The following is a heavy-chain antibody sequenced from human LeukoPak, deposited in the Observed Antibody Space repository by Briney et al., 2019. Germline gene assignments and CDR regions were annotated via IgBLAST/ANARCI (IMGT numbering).Heavy chain of an antibody. J-gene: IGHJ4*02. V-gene: IGHV3-9*01. CDR3: ASRSYVWGSYRQDY. CDR2: ISWNSGSI. Sequence: GGSLRLSCAASGFTFDDYAMHWVRQAPGKGLEWVSSISWNSGSIVYADSVKGRFTISRDNAKNSLYLQMNSLRAEDTAVYYCASRSYVWGSYRQDYWGQGTLVTVSS. D-gene: IGHD3-16*02. CDR1: GFTFDDYA.